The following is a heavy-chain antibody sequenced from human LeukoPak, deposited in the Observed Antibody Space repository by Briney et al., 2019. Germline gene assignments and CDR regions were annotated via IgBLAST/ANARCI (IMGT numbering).Heavy chain of an antibody. CDR2: INPNRSAT. V-gene: IGHV1-2*02. J-gene: IGHJ4*02. Sequence: GASVKVSCKASGYTFTDYYMHWVRQAPGQGHERMGSINPNRSATNYARAFQGRVAMTRDKSIITAYMELGRLTSEDKAVFYCAGDSLEFGAPWYFDYWGQGTVVTGYS. CDR1: GYTFTDYY. D-gene: IGHD3-3*01. CDR3: AGDSLEFGAPWYFDY.